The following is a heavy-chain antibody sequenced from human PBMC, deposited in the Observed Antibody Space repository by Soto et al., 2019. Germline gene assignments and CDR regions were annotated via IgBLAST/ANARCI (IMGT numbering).Heavy chain of an antibody. CDR1: GGSISSGGYY. Sequence: PSETLSLTCTVSGGSISSGGYYWSWIRQHPGKGLEWIGYIYYSGSTYYNPSLKSRVTISVDTSKDQFSLKLSSVTAADTAVYYCARGSPLLRYFDWFYYMDVWGKGTTVTVSS. D-gene: IGHD3-9*01. V-gene: IGHV4-31*03. CDR2: IYYSGST. J-gene: IGHJ6*03. CDR3: ARGSPLLRYFDWFYYMDV.